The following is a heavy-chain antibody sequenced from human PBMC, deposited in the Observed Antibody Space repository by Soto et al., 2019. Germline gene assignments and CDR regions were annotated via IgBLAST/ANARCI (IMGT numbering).Heavy chain of an antibody. CDR1: GGSISSSSYY. D-gene: IGHD3-16*01. V-gene: IGHV4-39*01. Sequence: SETLSLTCAVSGGSISSSSYYWVWIRHPPGKGLEWIGSIYYSGSTYYNPSLKSRVTISVDTSKNQFSLKLSSVTAADTAVYYCARHPIWALGIGNVKKGGMDVWGQGTTVTVSS. J-gene: IGHJ6*02. CDR3: ARHPIWALGIGNVKKGGMDV. CDR2: IYYSGST.